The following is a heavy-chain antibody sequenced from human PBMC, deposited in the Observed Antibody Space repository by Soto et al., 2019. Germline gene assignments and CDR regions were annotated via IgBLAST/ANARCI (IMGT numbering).Heavy chain of an antibody. CDR3: AKEWLGRGLDY. CDR1: GFTFSNYA. D-gene: IGHD3-10*01. CDR2: VNNGGGGT. Sequence: EVLLLDSGGGLVQPGGSLRLSCAASGFTFSNYAMTWVRQAPGKGPEWISTVNNGGGGTYYADSVKGRFTISRDNSKNTLYLQVSSLRAEDPAVYYCAKEWLGRGLDYWGQGILVTVSS. V-gene: IGHV3-23*01. J-gene: IGHJ4*02.